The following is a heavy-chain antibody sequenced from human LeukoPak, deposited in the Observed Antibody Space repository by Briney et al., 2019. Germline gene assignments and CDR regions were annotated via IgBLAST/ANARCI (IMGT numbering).Heavy chain of an antibody. CDR3: ARAYSYYYDSSGYYYVY. V-gene: IGHV4-34*01. D-gene: IGHD3-22*01. CDR2: INHSGST. Sequence: SETLSLTCAVYGGSFSGYYWSWIRQPPGKGLEWIGEINHSGSTNYNPSLKSRVTISVDTSKNQFSLKLSSVTAADTAVYYCARAYSYYYDSSGYYYVYWGQGTLVTVSS. J-gene: IGHJ4*02. CDR1: GGSFSGYY.